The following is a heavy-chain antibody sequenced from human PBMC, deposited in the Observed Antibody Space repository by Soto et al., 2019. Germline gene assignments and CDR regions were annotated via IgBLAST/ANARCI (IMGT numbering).Heavy chain of an antibody. CDR1: GVSISRGGNY. Sequence: PSETLSLTCSVSGVSISRGGNYWGWIRQHPGKGLEWVGYRHYDGSTFHNPSLQSRVTISSDTSKNQFSLKVRSVTATETDVYYCARTKVGPSTPTDFWGQGTLVTVSS. D-gene: IGHD1-26*01. J-gene: IGHJ4*02. V-gene: IGHV4-31*03. CDR3: ARTKVGPSTPTDF. CDR2: RHYDGST.